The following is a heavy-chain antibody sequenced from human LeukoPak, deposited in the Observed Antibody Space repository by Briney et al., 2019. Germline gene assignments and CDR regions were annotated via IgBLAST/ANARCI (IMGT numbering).Heavy chain of an antibody. CDR2: IKQDGSQR. Sequence: GGSLRLSCTASGFTFSDYWMTWVRQAPGKGPEWVANIKQDGSQRYYVDSVRGRFTISRDNAKNSLFLQMNGPRAEDTAVYFDYWGQGTLVTVSS. CDR1: GFTFSDYW. V-gene: IGHV3-7*01. J-gene: IGHJ4*02. CDR3: Y.